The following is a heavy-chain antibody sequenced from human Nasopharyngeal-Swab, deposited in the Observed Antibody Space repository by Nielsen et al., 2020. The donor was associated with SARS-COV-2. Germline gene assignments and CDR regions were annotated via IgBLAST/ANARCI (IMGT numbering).Heavy chain of an antibody. Sequence: SVKVSCKASGYTFTGYYMHWVRQAPGQGLEWMGRINPNSGGTNYAQKFQGRVTMTRDTSISTAYMELSRLRSDDTAVYYCARVGSYGSSWYFDLRGRGTLVTVSS. D-gene: IGHD5-18*01. CDR2: INPNSGGT. CDR3: ARVGSYGSSWYFDL. J-gene: IGHJ2*01. V-gene: IGHV1-2*06. CDR1: GYTFTGYY.